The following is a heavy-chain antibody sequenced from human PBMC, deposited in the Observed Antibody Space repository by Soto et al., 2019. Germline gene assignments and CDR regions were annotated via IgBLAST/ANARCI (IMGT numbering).Heavy chain of an antibody. CDR3: ARGGSTWIQLWRIDY. D-gene: IGHD5-18*01. V-gene: IGHV1-2*04. J-gene: IGHJ4*02. CDR1: GYTFTGYY. Sequence: QVQLVQSGAEVKKPGASVKVSCKASGYTFTGYYMHWVRQAPGQELEWMGWINPNSGGTNYAQKFQGWVTMTRDTSISTAYMELSRLRSDDTAVYYCARGGSTWIQLWRIDYWGQGTLVTVSS. CDR2: INPNSGGT.